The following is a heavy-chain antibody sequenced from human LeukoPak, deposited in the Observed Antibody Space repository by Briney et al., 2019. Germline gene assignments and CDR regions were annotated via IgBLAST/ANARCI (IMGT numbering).Heavy chain of an antibody. Sequence: GESLKISCKGSGYSFTCYWIGWVRQMPGKGLGWIGIIYSGDSDTRYSPSFQGQVTISADKSISTAYLQWSSLKASDTAMYYCARLSLNGPSDYWGQGTLVTVSS. CDR2: IYSGDSDT. CDR3: ARLSLNGPSDY. D-gene: IGHD2-8*01. V-gene: IGHV5-51*01. J-gene: IGHJ4*02. CDR1: GYSFTCYW.